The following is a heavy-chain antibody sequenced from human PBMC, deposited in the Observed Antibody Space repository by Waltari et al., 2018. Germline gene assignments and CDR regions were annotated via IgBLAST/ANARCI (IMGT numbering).Heavy chain of an antibody. J-gene: IGHJ5*02. CDR1: GYTFTSYD. CDR2: MNPNSGNT. V-gene: IGHV1-8*03. D-gene: IGHD6-19*01. CDR3: ARFHSSGWDNWFDP. Sequence: QVQLVQSGAEVKKPGASVKVSCKASGYTFTSYDINWVRPATGQGLEWMGWMNPNSGNTGYAQKFQGRVTITRNTSISTAYMELSSLRSEDTAVYYCARFHSSGWDNWFDPWGQGTLVTVSS.